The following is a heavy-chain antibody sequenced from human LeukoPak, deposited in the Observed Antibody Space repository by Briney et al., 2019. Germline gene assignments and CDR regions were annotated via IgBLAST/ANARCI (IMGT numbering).Heavy chain of an antibody. J-gene: IGHJ4*02. D-gene: IGHD6-13*01. Sequence: ASVKVSCKVSGYTLTELSMHWVRQAPGKGLEWMGGFDPEDGETIYAQKFQGRVTMTEDTSTDTAYMELSSLRSEDTAVYYCARVPGQQLVRGYQFDYWGQGTLVTVSS. CDR2: FDPEDGET. CDR3: ARVPGQQLVRGYQFDY. V-gene: IGHV1-24*01. CDR1: GYTLTELS.